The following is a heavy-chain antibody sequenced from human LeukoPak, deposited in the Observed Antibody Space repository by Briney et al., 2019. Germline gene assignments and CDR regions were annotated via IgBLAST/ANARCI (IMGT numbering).Heavy chain of an antibody. CDR3: ARGFAFWSGYYKDNWFDP. CDR1: GGSISSSNW. CDR2: IYHSGST. Sequence: SETLSLTCAVSGGSISSSNWWSWVRQPPGKGLEWIGEIYHSGSTNYNPSLKSRVTISVDKSKNQFSLKLSSVTAADTAVYYCARGFAFWSGYYKDNWFDPWGQGTLVTVSS. V-gene: IGHV4-4*02. J-gene: IGHJ5*02. D-gene: IGHD3-3*01.